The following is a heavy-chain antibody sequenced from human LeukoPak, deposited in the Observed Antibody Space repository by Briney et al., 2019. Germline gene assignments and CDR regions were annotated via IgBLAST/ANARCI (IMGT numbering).Heavy chain of an antibody. CDR3: VDLGSTVGY. D-gene: IGHD4-23*01. Sequence: GGSLRLSCAASGFSFSDYYMEWVRQAPGKGLELVARIKNKANSYTTHYAESVRGRFTISRDDSKNSLYLQMNSLKTADTAVYYCVDLGSTVGYWGQGTLVTVSS. CDR2: IKNKANSYTT. CDR1: GFSFSDYY. V-gene: IGHV3-72*01. J-gene: IGHJ4*02.